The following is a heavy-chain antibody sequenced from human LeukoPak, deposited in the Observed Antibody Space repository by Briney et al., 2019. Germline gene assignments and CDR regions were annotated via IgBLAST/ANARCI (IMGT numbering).Heavy chain of an antibody. Sequence: SQTLSLTCTVSGGSISSGDYYWSWIRQPPGKGLEWIGYIYYSGSTSYNPSLKSQLTISVDTSKNQFSLKLSSVTAADTAVYYCALFPGEGDPFDIWGQGTMVTVSS. CDR3: ALFPGEGDPFDI. CDR1: GGSISSGDYY. CDR2: IYYSGST. D-gene: IGHD3-16*01. J-gene: IGHJ3*02. V-gene: IGHV4-30-4*01.